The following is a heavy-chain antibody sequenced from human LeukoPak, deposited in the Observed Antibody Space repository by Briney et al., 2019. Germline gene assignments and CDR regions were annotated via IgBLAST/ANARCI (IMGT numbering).Heavy chain of an antibody. J-gene: IGHJ4*02. CDR1: GFSISSSSFY. Sequence: SETLSLTCSVSGFSISSSSFYWGRIRQPPGRGLERIGSIYHSGSSYYNPSLKSRVTISVDTSKNQFSLKLSSVTAADTAVYYCARAHDYEEYYFDYWGQGTLVTVSS. CDR2: IYHSGSS. D-gene: IGHD4-17*01. CDR3: ARAHDYEEYYFDY. V-gene: IGHV4-39*07.